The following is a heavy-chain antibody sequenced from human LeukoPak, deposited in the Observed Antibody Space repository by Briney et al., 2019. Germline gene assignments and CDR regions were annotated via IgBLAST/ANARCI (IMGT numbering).Heavy chain of an antibody. J-gene: IGHJ4*02. CDR1: GFTFSSYA. V-gene: IGHV3-21*01. CDR3: ARAPSPLAVAGTDY. D-gene: IGHD6-19*01. Sequence: GGSLRLSCAASGFTFSSYAMSWARQAPGKGLEWVSSISSSSSYIYYADSVKGRFTISRDNAKNSLYLQMNSLRAEDTAVYYCARAPSPLAVAGTDYWGQGTLVTVSS. CDR2: ISSSSSYI.